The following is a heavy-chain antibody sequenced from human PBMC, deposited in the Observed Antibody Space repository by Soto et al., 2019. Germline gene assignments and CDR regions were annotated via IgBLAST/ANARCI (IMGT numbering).Heavy chain of an antibody. J-gene: IGHJ4*02. Sequence: GRSLGLSVGASGFTFSTYGMHGVRQAPGKGLEWVAAMSYDGTKEYDADSVKGRFTISRDNSRKTLFLQLNRLRAEDTAVYYCAKEYGSTWIDHWGQGTLVTVSS. V-gene: IGHV3-30*18. CDR2: MSYDGTKE. CDR3: AKEYGSTWIDH. D-gene: IGHD1-1*01. CDR1: GFTFSTYG.